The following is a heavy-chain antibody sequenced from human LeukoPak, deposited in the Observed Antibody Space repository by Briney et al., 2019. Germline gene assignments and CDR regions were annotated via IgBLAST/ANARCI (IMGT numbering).Heavy chain of an antibody. CDR2: YSGGST. J-gene: IGHJ6*03. CDR1: GFTVSSNY. CDR3: ASGSGSYRTPYYYMDV. D-gene: IGHD3-10*01. V-gene: IGHV3-53*01. Sequence: GSLILSCVASGFTVSSNYMSWVRQAPGKGLEWVFYSGGSTYYADSVKGRFTIPRDNSKNTLYLQMNSLRAEDTAVYYCASGSGSYRTPYYYMDVWGTGTTVTVSS.